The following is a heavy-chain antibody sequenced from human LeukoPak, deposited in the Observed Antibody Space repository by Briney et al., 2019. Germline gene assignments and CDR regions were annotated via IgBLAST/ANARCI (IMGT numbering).Heavy chain of an antibody. J-gene: IGHJ4*02. CDR3: ARAPSGSYPYFDY. V-gene: IGHV4-59*01. D-gene: IGHD1-26*01. CDR2: IYYSGST. CDR1: GGSISSYY. Sequence: TTETLSLTCTVSGGSISSYYWSWIRQPPGKGLEWIGYIYYSGSTNYNPSLKSRVTISVDTSKNQFSLKLSSVTAADTAVYYCARAPSGSYPYFDYWGQGTLVTVSS.